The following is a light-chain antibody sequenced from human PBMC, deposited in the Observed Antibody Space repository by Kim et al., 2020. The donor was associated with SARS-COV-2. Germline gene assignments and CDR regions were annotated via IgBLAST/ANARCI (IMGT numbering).Light chain of an antibody. CDR1: SDGIASNY. CDR3: QSYDSSNVV. J-gene: IGLJ2*01. V-gene: IGLV6-57*01. Sequence: GKTVTISCTRSSDGIASNYVQWYQQRPGSSPTTVIYENSQRPSGVPDRFSGSVDSSSNSASLTISGLKTEDEADYYCQSYDSSNVVFGGGTQLTVL. CDR2: ENS.